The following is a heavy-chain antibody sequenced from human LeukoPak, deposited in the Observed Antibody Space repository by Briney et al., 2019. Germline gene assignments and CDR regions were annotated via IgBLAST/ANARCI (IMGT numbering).Heavy chain of an antibody. CDR3: AKDLNYGSGSYSLGMDV. D-gene: IGHD3-10*01. J-gene: IGHJ6*03. Sequence: PGGSLRLSCAASGFIFSSYWMHWVRHAPGKGLAWVSRINTDGSSTSYADSVKGRFTISRDNAKNTLYLQMNSLRAEDTAVYYCAKDLNYGSGSYSLGMDVWGKGTTVTVSS. CDR1: GFIFSSYW. V-gene: IGHV3-74*01. CDR2: INTDGSST.